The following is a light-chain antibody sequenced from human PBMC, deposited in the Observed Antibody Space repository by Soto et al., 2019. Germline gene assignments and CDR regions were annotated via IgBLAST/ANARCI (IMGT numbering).Light chain of an antibody. Sequence: QAVVTQEPSLTVSPGGTVTLTCASSTGAVTSGYYPNWFQQKPGQAPRALICSTSNKHSWTPARFSGSLLGGKAALTLSGVQPEDEAEYYCLLYDGGAVVFGGGTKVTVL. CDR3: LLYDGGAVV. CDR1: TGAVTSGYY. J-gene: IGLJ2*01. V-gene: IGLV7-43*01. CDR2: STS.